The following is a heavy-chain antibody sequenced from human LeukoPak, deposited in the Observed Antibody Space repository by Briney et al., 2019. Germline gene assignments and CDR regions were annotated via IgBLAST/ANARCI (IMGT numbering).Heavy chain of an antibody. CDR3: AKDPFRDGSYFNY. CDR1: GFIFSSYP. V-gene: IGHV3-30-3*01. Sequence: PGGSLRLSCAASGFIFSSYPMHWVRQAPGKGLEWVAVISYDGTNKYYADSVKGRFTISRDNSKNTLNLQMNSLRAEDTAVYYCAKDPFRDGSYFNYWGQGTLVTVSS. D-gene: IGHD5-24*01. CDR2: ISYDGTNK. J-gene: IGHJ4*02.